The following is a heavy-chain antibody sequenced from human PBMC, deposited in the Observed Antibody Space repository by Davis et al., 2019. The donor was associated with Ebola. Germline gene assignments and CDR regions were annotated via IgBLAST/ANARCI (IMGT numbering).Heavy chain of an antibody. CDR2: INHSGST. CDR1: GGSFSGYY. V-gene: IGHV4-34*01. Sequence: MPSETLSLTCAVSGGSFSGYYWSWIRQPPGKGLEWIGEINHSGSTNYSPSLKSRVTISVDTSKNQFSLKLSSVTAADTAVYYCATGGYSYGLDYWGQGTLVTVSS. D-gene: IGHD5-18*01. CDR3: ATGGYSYGLDY. J-gene: IGHJ4*02.